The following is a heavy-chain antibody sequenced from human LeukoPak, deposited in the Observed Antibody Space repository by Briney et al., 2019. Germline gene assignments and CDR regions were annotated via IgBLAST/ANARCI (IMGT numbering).Heavy chain of an antibody. D-gene: IGHD1-26*01. V-gene: IGHV3-30*19. CDR3: AREYYSGNYYVFDY. Sequence: GGSLRLSCAASGFTFSNYGMHWVRQAPGKGLEWVAVISYDGDHKYYPDSVKGRFTISRDNSKNTVYLQMNSLRVEDTAVYFCAREYYSGNYYVFDYWGQGTLVTVSS. J-gene: IGHJ4*02. CDR2: ISYDGDHK. CDR1: GFTFSNYG.